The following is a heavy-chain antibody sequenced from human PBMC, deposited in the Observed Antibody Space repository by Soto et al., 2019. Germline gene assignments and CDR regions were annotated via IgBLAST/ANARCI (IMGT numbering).Heavy chain of an antibody. D-gene: IGHD3-10*01. CDR3: ARAGEVGELLAANDAFDI. Sequence: SETLSLTCTVSGGSISSYYWSWIRQPPGKGLEWIGYIYYSGSTNYNPSLKSRVTISVDTSKNQFSLKLSSVTAADTAVYYCARAGEVGELLAANDAFDIWGQGTMVTVSS. CDR2: IYYSGST. V-gene: IGHV4-59*01. CDR1: GGSISSYY. J-gene: IGHJ3*02.